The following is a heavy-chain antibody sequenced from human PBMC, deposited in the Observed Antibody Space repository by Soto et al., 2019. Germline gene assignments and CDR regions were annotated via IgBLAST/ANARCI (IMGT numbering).Heavy chain of an antibody. CDR1: GFTFTSST. CDR2: IVVGSGNT. D-gene: IGHD6-13*01. CDR3: AAGDSSSWYWFDP. Sequence: ASVKVSCKTSGFTFTSSTMHWVRQARGQRLEWIGWIVVGSGNTNYAQKFQERVTITRDMSTSTAYMELSSLRSEDTAVYYCAAGDSSSWYWFDPWGQGTLVTVSS. V-gene: IGHV1-58*02. J-gene: IGHJ5*02.